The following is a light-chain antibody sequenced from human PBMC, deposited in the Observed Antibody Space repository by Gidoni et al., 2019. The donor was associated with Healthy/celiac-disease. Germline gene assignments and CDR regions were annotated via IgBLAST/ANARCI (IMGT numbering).Light chain of an antibody. CDR3: QQSYSTPRT. CDR1: QSISSY. Sequence: DIQMTPSPSSLSASVGDRVTITCRASQSISSYFNWYQQKPGKAPKLLIYAASSLQSGVPARFSGSGSGTDFTLTISSLQPEDFATYYCQQSYSTPRTFGPGTKVDIK. J-gene: IGKJ3*01. CDR2: AAS. V-gene: IGKV1-39*01.